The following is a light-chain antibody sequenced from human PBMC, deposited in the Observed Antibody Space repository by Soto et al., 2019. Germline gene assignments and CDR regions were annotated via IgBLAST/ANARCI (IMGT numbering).Light chain of an antibody. V-gene: IGLV1-44*01. CDR2: SNN. CDR3: AAWDDSLNGPL. CDR1: SSNIGGNS. Sequence: QSVLTQPPSASGTPGQRVTISCSGSSSNIGGNSVNWYQQLPGTAPKLPIYSNNQRSSGVPDRFSGSKSVTSASLAISGLQSEDEADYYCAAWDDSLNGPLFGGGTKLTVL. J-gene: IGLJ2*01.